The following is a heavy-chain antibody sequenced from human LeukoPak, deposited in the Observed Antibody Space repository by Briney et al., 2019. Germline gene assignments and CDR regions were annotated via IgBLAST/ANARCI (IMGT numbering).Heavy chain of an antibody. J-gene: IGHJ4*02. CDR3: ARSSLVVVGPPELPFDY. CDR1: GGSISSYY. CDR2: IYYSGGT. Sequence: PSETLSLTCTASGGSISSYYWSWIRQPPGKGLEWIGNIYYSGGTNYNPSLKSRVTISVDTSKKQFSLKLSSVNAADTAVYYCARSSLVVVGPPELPFDYWGQGTLVTVSS. V-gene: IGHV4-59*01. D-gene: IGHD2-15*01.